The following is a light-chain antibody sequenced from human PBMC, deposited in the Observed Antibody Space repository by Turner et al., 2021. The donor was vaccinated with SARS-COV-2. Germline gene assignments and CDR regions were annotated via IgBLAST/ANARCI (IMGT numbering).Light chain of an antibody. CDR2: TAS. CDR3: HQYNAWPNT. Sequence: EIVMTQSPATLSVSPGERATLTCRASQSASTNLAWYQHKPGQAPRLLIYTASSSATGFPARFRGSGSVTDFTLTISSLQSADSATYYCHQYNAWPNTFGQGTKLEIK. CDR1: QSASTN. J-gene: IGKJ2*01. V-gene: IGKV3-15*01.